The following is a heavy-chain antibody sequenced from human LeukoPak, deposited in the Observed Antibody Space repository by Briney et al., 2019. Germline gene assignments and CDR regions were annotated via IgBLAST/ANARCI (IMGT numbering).Heavy chain of an antibody. CDR2: IKRDGSEK. CDR1: GFTFSSYW. Sequence: GGSLRLSCAASGFTFSSYWMSWVRQAPGKELEWVANIKRDGSEKYYVDSVKGRFTISRDNAKNSLYLQMNSLRAEDTAVYYCARESFWSGYSFDYWGQGTLVTVCS. CDR3: ARESFWSGYSFDY. J-gene: IGHJ4*02. D-gene: IGHD3-3*01. V-gene: IGHV3-7*01.